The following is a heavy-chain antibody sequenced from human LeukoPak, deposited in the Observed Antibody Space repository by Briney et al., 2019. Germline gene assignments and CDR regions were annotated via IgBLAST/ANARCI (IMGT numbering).Heavy chain of an antibody. D-gene: IGHD6-19*01. CDR3: AHRRTASGWSDFFDS. V-gene: IGHV2-5*01. Sequence: SGPTLVNPTQTLTLTCTFSGFSVTTSGVSLGWIRQPPEKALEWLAVIYWNDNKYYNPSLNNRVTVTKDTSKNQVVLTLTNMDPVDTVTYYCAHRRTASGWSDFFDSWGQGTLVTVSS. CDR1: GFSVTTSGVS. J-gene: IGHJ5*01. CDR2: IYWNDNK.